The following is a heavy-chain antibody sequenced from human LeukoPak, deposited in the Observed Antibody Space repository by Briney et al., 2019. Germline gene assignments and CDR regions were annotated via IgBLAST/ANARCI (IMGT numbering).Heavy chain of an antibody. CDR1: GFTFSSYW. J-gene: IGHJ4*02. CDR3: ASGLELDY. Sequence: GGSLRLSCAASGFTFSSYWMRWVRQAPGKGLEWVANIKQDGSEKNYVDSVKGRFTISRDNAKNSLYLQMNSLRAEDTAVSYCASGLELDYWGQGTLVTVSS. V-gene: IGHV3-7*03. CDR2: IKQDGSEK.